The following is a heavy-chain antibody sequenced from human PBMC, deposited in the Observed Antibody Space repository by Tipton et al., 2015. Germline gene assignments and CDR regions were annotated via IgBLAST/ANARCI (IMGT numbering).Heavy chain of an antibody. CDR1: GDSISSGGYY. CDR2: IYYSGNT. CDR3: ARVKVATMLYYFDY. J-gene: IGHJ4*02. D-gene: IGHD5-12*01. Sequence: GLVKPSETLSLTCTVSGDSISSGGYYWSWSRQHPGKGLEWIGYIYYSGNTYYNPSLKSRVTISVDTSKSQFSLKLTSVTAADTAVYYCARVKVATMLYYFDYWGQGTLVTVSS. V-gene: IGHV4-31*03.